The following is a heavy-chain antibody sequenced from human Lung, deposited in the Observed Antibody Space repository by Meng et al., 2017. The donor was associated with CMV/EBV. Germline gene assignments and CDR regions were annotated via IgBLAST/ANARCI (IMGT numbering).Heavy chain of an antibody. CDR3: ARVEVGITSGDY. J-gene: IGHJ4*02. CDR2: ISAYNANT. Sequence: QVAQVQSGADVKKPGASAKVSCKASGYTFASFGVNWVRQAPGQGLEWMGWISAYNANTNYAQNLQGRVTMTTDTSTSTAYMELRSLRSDDTAVYYCARVEVGITSGDYWGQGTLVTVSS. V-gene: IGHV1-18*01. D-gene: IGHD1-26*01. CDR1: GYTFASFG.